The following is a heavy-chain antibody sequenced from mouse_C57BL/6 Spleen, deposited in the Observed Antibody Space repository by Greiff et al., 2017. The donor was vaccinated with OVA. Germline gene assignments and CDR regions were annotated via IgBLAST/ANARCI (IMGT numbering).Heavy chain of an antibody. D-gene: IGHD2-10*02. J-gene: IGHJ2*01. CDR1: GYTFTSYW. Sequence: VQLQQPGAELVRPGSSVKLSCKASGYTFTSYWMHWVKQRPIQGLEWIGNIDPSDSETHYNQKFKDKATLTVDKSSSTAYMQLSSLTSEDSAVYYCARGGYGNPYYFDYWGQGTTLTVSS. CDR3: ARGGYGNPYYFDY. V-gene: IGHV1-52*01. CDR2: IDPSDSET.